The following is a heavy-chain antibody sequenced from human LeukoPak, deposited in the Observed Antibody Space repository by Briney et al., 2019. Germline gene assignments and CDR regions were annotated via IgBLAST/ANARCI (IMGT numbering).Heavy chain of an antibody. D-gene: IGHD2-2*01. CDR3: ARDKSTSCYYFDY. Sequence: AGGSLTLSCAASGLTLSSQGMHWVRHPPDKGLEWVAVIWYDGSYNYYADSVKGRFTISRDNSNSTLYLQMNSLRAEDTAVYYCARDKSTSCYYFDYWGQGPLVSVSS. CDR1: GLTLSSQG. V-gene: IGHV3-33*01. J-gene: IGHJ4*02. CDR2: IWYDGSYN.